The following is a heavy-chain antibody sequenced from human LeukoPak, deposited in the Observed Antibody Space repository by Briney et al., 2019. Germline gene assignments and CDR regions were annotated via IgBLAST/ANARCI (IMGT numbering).Heavy chain of an antibody. CDR3: AADVMGARDK. V-gene: IGHV3-7*01. Sequence: GGSLRLSCAASGFTFRSYWMTWVRQYPGKGLEGVANIKQDGSEKYYVDSVKGRFTISRDNAKNSLYLQMNSLRADDTAVYYCAADVMGARDKWGQGTLVTVSS. J-gene: IGHJ4*02. CDR2: IKQDGSEK. CDR1: GFTFRSYW. D-gene: IGHD1-26*01.